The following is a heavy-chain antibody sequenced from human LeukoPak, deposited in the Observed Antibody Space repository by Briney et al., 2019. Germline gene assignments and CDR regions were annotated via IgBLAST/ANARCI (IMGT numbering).Heavy chain of an antibody. Sequence: PSETLSLTCTVSGGSISSSSYYWGWIRQPPGKGLEWIGSIYYSGSTYYNPSLKSRVTISVDTSKNQFSLKLSSVTAADTAVYYCARGQSSSHRIDGGGLAHFDYWGQGTLVTVSS. CDR2: IYYSGST. V-gene: IGHV4-39*07. CDR1: GGSISSSSYY. J-gene: IGHJ4*02. CDR3: ARGQSSSHRIDGGGLAHFDY. D-gene: IGHD2-2*01.